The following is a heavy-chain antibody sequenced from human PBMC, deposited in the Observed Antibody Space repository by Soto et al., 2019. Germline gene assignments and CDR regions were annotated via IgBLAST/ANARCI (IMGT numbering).Heavy chain of an antibody. CDR2: ISAYNGNT. CDR1: GYTFTSYG. V-gene: IGHV1-18*01. Sequence: ASVKVSCKASGYTFTSYGISWVRQAPGQGLEWMGWISAYNGNTNYAQKLQGRVTMTTDTSTSTAYMELRSLRSDDTAVYYCARICSGGGSCYSSYAEYFQHWGQGTLVTVSS. D-gene: IGHD2-15*01. J-gene: IGHJ1*01. CDR3: ARICSGGGSCYSSYAEYFQH.